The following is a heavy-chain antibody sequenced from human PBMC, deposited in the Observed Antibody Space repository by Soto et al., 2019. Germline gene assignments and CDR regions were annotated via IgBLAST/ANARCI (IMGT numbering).Heavy chain of an antibody. D-gene: IGHD5-12*01. Sequence: QTLSETCTISGDSISSNTASWNWIRQSPSRGLEWLGRTYFRSKWYNDYAVSVKSRIIINPDTSNNQFSLQLNSVTPEDTAVYFCAKGDNLGPKTGYAFDPWGQGIMVTVSS. CDR2: TYFRSKWYN. V-gene: IGHV6-1*01. CDR3: AKGDNLGPKTGYAFDP. J-gene: IGHJ5*02. CDR1: GDSISSNTAS.